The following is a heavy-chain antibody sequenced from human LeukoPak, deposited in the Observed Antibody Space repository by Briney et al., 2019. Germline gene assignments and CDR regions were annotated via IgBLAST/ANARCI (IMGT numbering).Heavy chain of an antibody. J-gene: IGHJ4*02. D-gene: IGHD3-10*01. CDR2: IGTAGDP. V-gene: IGHV3-13*05. CDR3: ARGGSGSYLDY. CDR1: GFSFSTYD. Sequence: GGSLRLSCAASGFSFSTYDMHWVRQHTGKGLEWVSGIGTAGDPYYSGSVKGRFTISREDARNSLDLQMDSLTAGDTAIYYCARGGSGSYLDYWGQGTLVTVSS.